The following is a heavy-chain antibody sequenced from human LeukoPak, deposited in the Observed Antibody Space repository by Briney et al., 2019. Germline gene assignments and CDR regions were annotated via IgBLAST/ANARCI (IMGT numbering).Heavy chain of an antibody. V-gene: IGHV4-4*02. CDR2: IYLGGST. Sequence: PSETLSLTCAVSGASISSSNCWSWVRQPPGKGLEWIGEIYLGGSTNYNPSLKSRVTISVDRSKNQFSLKLNSVTAADTAVYYCARAYFYDSSGYYFGYWGQGALVTVSS. CDR1: GASISSSNC. J-gene: IGHJ4*02. CDR3: ARAYFYDSSGYYFGY. D-gene: IGHD3-22*01.